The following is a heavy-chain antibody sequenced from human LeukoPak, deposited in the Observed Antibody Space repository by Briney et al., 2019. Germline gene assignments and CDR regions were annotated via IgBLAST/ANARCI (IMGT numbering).Heavy chain of an antibody. Sequence: GGSLRLSCAASGFMFSSYAMSWVRQAPGKGLELVSVLSGSGGNPSYADSVKGRFTVSRDNSKNTLYLQMNSLRVEDTAVYYCAKGREVRYSVYDFTFDYWGRGTLVIVSS. D-gene: IGHD5/OR15-5a*01. J-gene: IGHJ4*02. CDR3: AKGREVRYSVYDFTFDY. CDR2: LSGSGGNP. CDR1: GFMFSSYA. V-gene: IGHV3-23*01.